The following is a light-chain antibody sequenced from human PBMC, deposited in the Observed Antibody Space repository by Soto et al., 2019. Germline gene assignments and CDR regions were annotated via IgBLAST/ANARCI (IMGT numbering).Light chain of an antibody. V-gene: IGKV3-20*01. CDR1: QSVSSSF. J-gene: IGKJ1*01. CDR3: QQYGSSPWT. Sequence: EIVLTQSPGTLSFSPGERVTLSCRASQSVSSSFLAWYQQKPGQAPRLLIYGASSRATGVPDRFSGRGSGTDFTLTINRLEPEDFAVYYCQQYGSSPWTFGQGTKVDIK. CDR2: GAS.